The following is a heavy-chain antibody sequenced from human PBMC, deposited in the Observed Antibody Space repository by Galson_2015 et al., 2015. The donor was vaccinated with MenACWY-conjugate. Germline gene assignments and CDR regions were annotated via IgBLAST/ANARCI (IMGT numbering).Heavy chain of an antibody. CDR2: IYYSGRT. CDR3: ARGINGYYHPDFDY. CDR1: GGSISGFY. V-gene: IGHV4-59*01. Sequence: SETLSLTCTVSGGSISGFYWSWIRQPPGKGLEWIGYIYYSGRTSYNPSLKSRVSFSVDTSKNQISLKLRSVTASDTAVYYCARGINGYYHPDFDYWGQGTLVTVSS. J-gene: IGHJ4*02. D-gene: IGHD3-22*01.